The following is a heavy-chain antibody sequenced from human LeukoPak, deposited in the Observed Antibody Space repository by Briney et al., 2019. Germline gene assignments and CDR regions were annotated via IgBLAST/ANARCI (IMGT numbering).Heavy chain of an antibody. V-gene: IGHV3-30*04. CDR3: ARSAGYCSSTSCYYYDY. D-gene: IGHD2-2*01. Sequence: GGSLRLSCAPSGFTFSSYAMHWVRQAPGKGLEWVAVISYDGSNKYYGDSVKGRFTISRDNSENMLYLLMNSLRHEDTAVYYCARSAGYCSSTSCYYYDYWGQGTLVTVSS. J-gene: IGHJ4*02. CDR2: ISYDGSNK. CDR1: GFTFSSYA.